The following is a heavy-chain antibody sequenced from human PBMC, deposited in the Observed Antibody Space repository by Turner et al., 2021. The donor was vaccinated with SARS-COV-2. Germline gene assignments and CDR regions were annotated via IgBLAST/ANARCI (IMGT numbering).Heavy chain of an antibody. V-gene: IGHV3-74*01. CDR2: INSDGSSTST. Sequence: SYWMHWVRQAPGKGLVWVSRINSDGSSTSTSYADSVKGRFTISRDSAKNTLYLQMKSQRAEDTAVYYCARGSGSSPDFDYWGQGTLVTVSS. CDR1: SYW. CDR3: ARGSGSSPDFDY. J-gene: IGHJ4*02. D-gene: IGHD1-26*01.